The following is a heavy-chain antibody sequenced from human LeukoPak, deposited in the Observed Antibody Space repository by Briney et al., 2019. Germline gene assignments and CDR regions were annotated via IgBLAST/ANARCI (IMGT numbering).Heavy chain of an antibody. D-gene: IGHD5-18*01. CDR1: GYSFTSYW. CDR2: IYPGDSDT. J-gene: IGHJ6*02. Sequence: GESLKISCKGSGYSFTSYWIGWVRQMPGKGLEWMGIIYPGDSDTRYSPSFQGQVTISADKSINTAYLQWSSLKASDTAMYYCARYSTAMVIYYGMDVWGQGTTVTVSS. V-gene: IGHV5-51*01. CDR3: ARYSTAMVIYYGMDV.